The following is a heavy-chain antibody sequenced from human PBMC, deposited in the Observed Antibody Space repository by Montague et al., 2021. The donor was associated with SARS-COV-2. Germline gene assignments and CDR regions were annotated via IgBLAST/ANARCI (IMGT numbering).Heavy chain of an antibody. V-gene: IGHV4-59*01. Sequence: SETLSLTCTVSGGSISSYYWSWIRQPPGKGLEWIGYIYYSGSTNYNPSLKSRVTISVDTSKNQFSLKPSSVTAADTAVYYCARRGMGYDSSGYPPDAFDIWGQGTMVTVSS. J-gene: IGHJ3*02. D-gene: IGHD3-22*01. CDR1: GGSISSYY. CDR3: ARRGMGYDSSGYPPDAFDI. CDR2: IYYSGST.